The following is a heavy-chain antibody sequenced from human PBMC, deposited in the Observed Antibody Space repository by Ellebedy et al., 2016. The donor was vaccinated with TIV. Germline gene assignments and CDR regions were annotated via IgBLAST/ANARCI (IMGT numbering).Heavy chain of an antibody. Sequence: GESLKISCAASGFTFNSSSMNWVRQAPGKGLEWISYISKSDTTYYADSVRGRFTISRDNAKRSLYLQMNSLRLEDTAVYYCARDAMIWTFDSWGQGTLVTVSS. CDR1: GFTFNSSS. CDR2: ISKSDTT. D-gene: IGHD3-22*01. V-gene: IGHV3-48*01. CDR3: ARDAMIWTFDS. J-gene: IGHJ4*02.